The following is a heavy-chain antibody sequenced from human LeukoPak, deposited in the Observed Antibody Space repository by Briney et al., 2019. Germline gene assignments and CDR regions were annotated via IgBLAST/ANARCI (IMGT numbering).Heavy chain of an antibody. CDR1: GGSFSGYY. D-gene: IGHD1-26*01. CDR3: ARGPTYSGSLDY. CDR2: INHSGST. Sequence: SETLSLTCAAYGGSFSGYYWSWIRQPPRKGLEWIGEINHSGSTNYNPSLKSRVTISVDTSKNQFSLKLSSVTAADTAVYYCARGPTYSGSLDYWGQGTLVTVSS. J-gene: IGHJ4*02. V-gene: IGHV4-34*01.